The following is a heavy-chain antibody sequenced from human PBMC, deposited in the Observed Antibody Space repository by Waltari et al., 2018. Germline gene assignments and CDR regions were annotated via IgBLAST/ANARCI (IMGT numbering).Heavy chain of an antibody. D-gene: IGHD1-26*01. CDR3: ARDWEGDRPNFDY. CDR1: GYTFNTCW. V-gene: IGHV3-7*04. CDR2: IKQDGSDT. J-gene: IGHJ4*02. Sequence: EVQLVESGGGLVQPGGSLRLSCVASGYTFNTCWMSWARQAPGKGLEWVTDIKQDGSDTYYADSVKGRFTVSRDNAKNSLYLQMNSLRVEDTAVYYCARDWEGDRPNFDYWGQGTLVTVSS.